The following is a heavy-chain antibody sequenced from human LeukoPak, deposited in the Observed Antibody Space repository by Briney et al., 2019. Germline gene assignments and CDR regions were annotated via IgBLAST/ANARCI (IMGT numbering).Heavy chain of an antibody. CDR2: ICTSGST. J-gene: IGHJ6*03. V-gene: IGHV4-61*02. D-gene: IGHD4-23*01. CDR1: GGSISSGSYY. Sequence: SETLSLTCTVSGGSISSGSYYWSWIRQPAGKGLEWIWRICTSGSTNYNPSLKSRVTISVDTSKNQFSLKLSSVTAADTAVYYCATRLATVVTGYYYYYMDVWGKGTTVTVSS. CDR3: ATRLATVVTGYYYYYMDV.